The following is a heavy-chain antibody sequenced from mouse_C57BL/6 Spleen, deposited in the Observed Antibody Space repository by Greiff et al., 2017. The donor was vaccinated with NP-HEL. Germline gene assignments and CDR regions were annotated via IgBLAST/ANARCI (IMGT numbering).Heavy chain of an antibody. Sequence: VQLQQSGAELAKPGASVKLSCKASGYTFTSYWMHWVKQRPGQGLEWIGYINPSSGYTKYNQKFKDKATLTVDKSSSTAYMQLSSLTYEDSAVYYCAREAFAYWGQGTLVTVSA. CDR3: AREAFAY. J-gene: IGHJ3*01. CDR1: GYTFTSYW. CDR2: INPSSGYT. V-gene: IGHV1-7*01.